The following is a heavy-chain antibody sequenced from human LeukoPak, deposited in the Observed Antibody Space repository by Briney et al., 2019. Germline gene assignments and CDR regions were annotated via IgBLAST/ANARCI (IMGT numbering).Heavy chain of an antibody. CDR2: ICSGGST. V-gene: IGHV3-66*02. CDR3: ARDIYSYGWGWFDP. D-gene: IGHD5-18*01. J-gene: IGHJ5*02. Sequence: GGSLRLSCAASGFTVSSNYMSWVRQAPGKGLEWVSVICSGGSTYYADSVKGRFTISRDNSKNTLYLQMNSLRAEDTAVYYCARDIYSYGWGWFDPWGQGTLVTASS. CDR1: GFTVSSNY.